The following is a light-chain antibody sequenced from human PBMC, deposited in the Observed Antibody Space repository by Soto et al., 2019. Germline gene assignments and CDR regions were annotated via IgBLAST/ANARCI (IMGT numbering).Light chain of an antibody. CDR1: QSVTNSY. J-gene: IGKJ1*01. Sequence: LTKCPGTRSFPLQDRATLSCTASQSVTNSYLAWYRQKPGQAPRLLLYGASSRATGVPDRFSGSGSGTDFTLTISRLEPEDFAVYYCQQYGNSPWTFGQGTKVDIK. CDR2: GAS. V-gene: IGKV3-20*01. CDR3: QQYGNSPWT.